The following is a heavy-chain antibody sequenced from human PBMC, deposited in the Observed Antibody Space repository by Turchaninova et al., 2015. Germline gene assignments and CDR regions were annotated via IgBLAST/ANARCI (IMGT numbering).Heavy chain of an antibody. CDR1: GGTFSTSA. V-gene: IGHV1-69*12. CDR2: IIPIFGTP. Sequence: QVQLVQSGAEVKRPGSSVKVSCTASGGTFSTSAITWVRQAPGQGLEWRGGIIPIFGTPNYAQKFQGRVTITADESTSTAYMELTSLTSEDTALYYCARGPDSSAYYYFYWGQGTLVTVSS. CDR3: ARGPDSSAYYYFY. J-gene: IGHJ4*02. D-gene: IGHD3-22*01.